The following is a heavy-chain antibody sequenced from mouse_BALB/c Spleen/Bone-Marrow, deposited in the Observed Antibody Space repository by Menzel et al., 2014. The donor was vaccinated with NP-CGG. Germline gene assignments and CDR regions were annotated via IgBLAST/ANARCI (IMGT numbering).Heavy chain of an antibody. J-gene: IGHJ4*01. CDR2: IDPYYGGT. V-gene: IGHV1S135*01. CDR1: GYSLTGYN. Sequence: VQLKQSGPELEKPGASVKISCKASGYSLTGYNMNWEKQNNGKSLEWIGNIDPYYGGTSYNQKFKGKATLTIDKSSSTAYMQLKDLTSEDSAVYYCSSGYYYGLAPWGQGTSVTVSS. CDR3: SSGYYYGLAP. D-gene: IGHD1-1*02.